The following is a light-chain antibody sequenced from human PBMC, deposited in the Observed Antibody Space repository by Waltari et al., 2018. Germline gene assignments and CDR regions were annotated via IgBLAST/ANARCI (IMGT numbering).Light chain of an antibody. CDR1: APHIGGHL. CDR3: ASWDDSLNGHWV. CDR2: RSD. Sequence: QSVLTQTPSASGPPAQRVTIPCSGSAPHIGGHLVNWYHKLPGKAPKLVIDRSDLRPSGVPDRFSGSKSGTSASLAISGLQSEDEADYFCASWDDSLNGHWVFGGGTKVTVL. J-gene: IGLJ3*02. V-gene: IGLV1-44*01.